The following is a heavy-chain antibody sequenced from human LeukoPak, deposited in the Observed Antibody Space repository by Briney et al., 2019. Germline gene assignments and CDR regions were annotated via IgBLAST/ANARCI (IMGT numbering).Heavy chain of an antibody. D-gene: IGHD3-10*01. V-gene: IGHV4-39*01. CDR1: GGSISSSSYY. CDR2: IYYSGST. Sequence: PSETLSLTCTVSGGSISSSSYYWGWIRQPPGKGLEWIGSIYYSGSTYYNPSLKSRVTISVDTSKNQFSLKLSSVTAADTAVYYCAREIGDRGAFDIWGQGTMITVSS. J-gene: IGHJ3*02. CDR3: AREIGDRGAFDI.